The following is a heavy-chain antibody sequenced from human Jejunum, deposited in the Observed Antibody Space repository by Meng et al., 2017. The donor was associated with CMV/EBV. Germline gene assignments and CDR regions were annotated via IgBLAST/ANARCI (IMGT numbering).Heavy chain of an antibody. CDR1: GFTLSSDW. CDR2: IPSAGGEA. D-gene: IGHD3-9*01. V-gene: IGHV3-74*01. Sequence: SGFTLSSDWMHGVRHVPGKGLVWVSCIPSAGGEARYAEAVKGRFTISRDNAENTVELQMDRLRLENTAIYYCARAPSGLGLTEATSGGQGTLVTVSS. CDR3: ARAPSGLGLTEATS. J-gene: IGHJ1*01.